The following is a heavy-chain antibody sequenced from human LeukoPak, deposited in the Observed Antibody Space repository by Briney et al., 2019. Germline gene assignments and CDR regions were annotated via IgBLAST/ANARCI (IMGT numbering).Heavy chain of an antibody. CDR1: GYTFTSYH. Sequence: ASVKVSCKASGYTFTSYHMHWVRQAPGQGLEWMGIINPSGGSTSYAQKFQGRVTMTTDTSTSTVYMELSSLRSEDTAVYYCASAWQWLAPLHYWGQGTLVTVSS. J-gene: IGHJ4*02. CDR3: ASAWQWLAPLHY. CDR2: INPSGGST. V-gene: IGHV1-46*01. D-gene: IGHD6-19*01.